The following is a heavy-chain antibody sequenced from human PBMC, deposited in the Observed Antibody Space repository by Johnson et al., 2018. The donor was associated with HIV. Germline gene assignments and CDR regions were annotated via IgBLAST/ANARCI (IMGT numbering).Heavy chain of an antibody. CDR1: GFTFNNYP. CDR2: ISYDGSNK. V-gene: IGHV3-30-3*02. Sequence: QVQLVEFGGGVVQPGRSLRLSCAASGFTFNNYPMHWVRQAPGKGLEWVAVISYDGSNKYYADSVKGRFTISRDNSKNTLYLQMNSLRAEDTAVYYCTTEAPTLLRAFDIWGQGTMVTVSS. CDR3: TTEAPTLLRAFDI. J-gene: IGHJ3*02.